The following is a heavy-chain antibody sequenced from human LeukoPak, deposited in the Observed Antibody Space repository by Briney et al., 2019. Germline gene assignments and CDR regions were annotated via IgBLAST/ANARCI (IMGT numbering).Heavy chain of an antibody. CDR3: ARGTTFGVVTGLYYFDY. D-gene: IGHD3-3*01. J-gene: IGHJ4*02. CDR2: IYTSGST. V-gene: IGHV4-61*02. Sequence: PSQTLSLTCTVSGGSISSGSYYWSWIRQPAGKGLEWIGRIYTSGSTNYNPSLKSRVTISVDTSKNQFSLKLSSVTAADAAVYYCARGTTFGVVTGLYYFDYWGQGTLVTVSS. CDR1: GGSISSGSYY.